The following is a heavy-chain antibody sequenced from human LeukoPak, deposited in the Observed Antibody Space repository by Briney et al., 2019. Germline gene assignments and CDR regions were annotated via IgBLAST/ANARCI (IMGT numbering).Heavy chain of an antibody. J-gene: IGHJ4*02. CDR1: GYTFTGYY. V-gene: IGHV1-2*02. CDR2: INPNSGGT. D-gene: IGHD3-16*01. Sequence: GASVKVSCKASGYTFTGYYMHWVRQAPGQGLEWMGWINPNSGGTNYAQKFQGRVTMTRDTSTSTAYMELRSLRSDDTAVYYCARDEKLWGSYFDYWGQGTLVTVSS. CDR3: ARDEKLWGSYFDY.